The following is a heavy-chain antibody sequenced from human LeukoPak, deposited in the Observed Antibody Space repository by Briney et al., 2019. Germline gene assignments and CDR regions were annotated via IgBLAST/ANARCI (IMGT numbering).Heavy chain of an antibody. CDR1: DASVSSSGFH. J-gene: IGHJ5*02. CDR3: ARRLDVAGGWFDH. Sequence: PSETLSLTCTVSDASVSSSGFHWGWIRQPPGQGLEWIGTMSYTGPTYYNQSLQSRVIISLDTSKNQLSLRLSSVTAADTAVYYCARRLDVAGGWFDHWGQGTLVTVSS. V-gene: IGHV4-39*01. D-gene: IGHD2-15*01. CDR2: MSYTGPT.